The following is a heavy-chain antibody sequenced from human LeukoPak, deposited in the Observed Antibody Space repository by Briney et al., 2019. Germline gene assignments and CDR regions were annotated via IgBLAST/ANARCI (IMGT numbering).Heavy chain of an antibody. J-gene: IGHJ4*02. V-gene: IGHV3-9*01. Sequence: GGSLRLSCAASGFTFDDYGMHWVRQAPGKGLEWVSGISWNSGSIGYADSVKGRFTISRDNAKNSLYLQMNSLRAEDTAVYYCARGIAAAFDYWGQGTLVTVSS. D-gene: IGHD6-13*01. CDR3: ARGIAAAFDY. CDR2: ISWNSGSI. CDR1: GFTFDDYG.